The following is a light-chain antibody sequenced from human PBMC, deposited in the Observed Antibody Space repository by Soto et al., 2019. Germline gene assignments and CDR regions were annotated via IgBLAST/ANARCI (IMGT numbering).Light chain of an antibody. CDR1: QSVSTN. V-gene: IGKV3-15*01. Sequence: VMTQSPGTLSVSPWERATLSCRASQSVSTNLAWYQQRPGQAPRLIISGAYTRATGIPARFSGSGSGTDFTLTISRLESEDFAMYYCQQYNAYSPWTFGQGTKVDIK. CDR3: QQYNAYSPWT. CDR2: GAY. J-gene: IGKJ1*01.